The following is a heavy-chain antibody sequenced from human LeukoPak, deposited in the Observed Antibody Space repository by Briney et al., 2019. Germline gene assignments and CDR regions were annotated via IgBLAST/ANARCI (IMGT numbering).Heavy chain of an antibody. CDR1: GFTFSTAW. D-gene: IGHD4-11*01. J-gene: IGHJ3*02. V-gene: IGHV3-7*03. Sequence: GSLELSCVASGFTFSTAWVGWVRQAPGAGLGVVANINPDESTKNYVDSVKGRFTISRDNAKNSLYLQMNSLRAEDTAVYYCARDPDFSAFDIWGQGTLVTVSS. CDR3: ARDPDFSAFDI. CDR2: INPDESTK.